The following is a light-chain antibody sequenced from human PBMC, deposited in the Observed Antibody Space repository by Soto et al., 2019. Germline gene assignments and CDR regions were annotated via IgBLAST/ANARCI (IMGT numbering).Light chain of an antibody. V-gene: IGKV1-5*03. J-gene: IGKJ3*01. CDR2: KAS. Sequence: DIQMTQSPSTLSGSVGDRVTITCRASQTISSWLAWYQQKPGKAPKLLIYKASTLKSGVSSRFSGSGSATDFTLTINSLQREDFATYYCQQSYGALTFGPGTKVDIK. CDR1: QTISSW. CDR3: QQSYGALT.